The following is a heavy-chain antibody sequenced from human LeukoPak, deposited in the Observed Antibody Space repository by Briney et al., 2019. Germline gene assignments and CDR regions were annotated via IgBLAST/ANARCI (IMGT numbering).Heavy chain of an antibody. CDR2: IYYGGGT. Sequence: SETLSLTCTVSGDSISSSFYYWGWIRQPPGKGLEWIGSIYYGGGTHYNPSLKSRATIFLDTSMNQFSLRLTPVTAADTAVYYCARDRGSSGWNDYWGQGTLVTVSS. CDR1: GDSISSSFYY. CDR3: ARDRGSSGWNDY. V-gene: IGHV4-39*07. J-gene: IGHJ4*02. D-gene: IGHD6-19*01.